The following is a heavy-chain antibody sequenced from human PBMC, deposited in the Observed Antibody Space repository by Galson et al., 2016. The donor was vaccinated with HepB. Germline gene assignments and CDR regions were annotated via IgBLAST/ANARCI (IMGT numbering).Heavy chain of an antibody. CDR1: GGSISSSDW. J-gene: IGHJ6*04. Sequence: ETLSLTCAVSGGSISSSDWWSWVRQPPGKGLEWIGEIYHSGSTNYNSALQSRLLISVDTSRNQFSLRLTSVTAADTAVYYCARLTSGYHYGMDVWGRGTTVIVSS. CDR3: ARLTSGYHYGMDV. CDR2: IYHSGST. V-gene: IGHV4-4*02. D-gene: IGHD3-3*01.